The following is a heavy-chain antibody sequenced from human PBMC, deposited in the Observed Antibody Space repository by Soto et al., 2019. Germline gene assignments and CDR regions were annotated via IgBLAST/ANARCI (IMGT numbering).Heavy chain of an antibody. CDR2: TYYRSKWYN. V-gene: IGHV6-1*01. CDR3: GRAHLGSDRYILEPFDP. J-gene: IGHJ5*02. D-gene: IGHD1-1*01. CDR1: GDSVSSNSAT. Sequence: PSQTLSLTCAISGDSVSSNSATWNLIRQSPSRGLEWLGRTYYRSKWYNDYAPSVRSRIIINPDTSKNQFSLQLNSVIPEDTAVYYCGRAHLGSDRYILEPFDPWGQGTLVTVSS.